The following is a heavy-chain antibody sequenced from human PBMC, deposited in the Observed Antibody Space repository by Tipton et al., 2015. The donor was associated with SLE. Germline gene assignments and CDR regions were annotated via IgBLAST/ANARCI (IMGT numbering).Heavy chain of an antibody. V-gene: IGHV3-20*04. D-gene: IGHD3-10*01. CDR2: TNWNGETT. Sequence: SLRLSCVASGFMFDGYRMAWVRQGPGKGLEWVSGTNWNGETTSYADSVRGRFTMSRDNAKKSVYLQMSSLGPEDTALYFCVRDLYPYGMDVWGQGTTVTVSS. CDR3: VRDLYPYGMDV. J-gene: IGHJ6*02. CDR1: GFMFDGYR.